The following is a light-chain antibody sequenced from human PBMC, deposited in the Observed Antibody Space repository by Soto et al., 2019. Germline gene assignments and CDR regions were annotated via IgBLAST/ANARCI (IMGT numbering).Light chain of an antibody. CDR1: QTVSSTY. V-gene: IGKV3-20*01. CDR3: QQYDYLVT. J-gene: IGKJ1*01. Sequence: IVLTQSPGTLCLPRLQTATLSFMASQTVSSTYLAWYQHKPGRAHRLLIDGASSRAAGIPDRFSGSGSGTDFTLTISRLEPEDLAVYYCQQYDYLVTFGQGTKVDIK. CDR2: GAS.